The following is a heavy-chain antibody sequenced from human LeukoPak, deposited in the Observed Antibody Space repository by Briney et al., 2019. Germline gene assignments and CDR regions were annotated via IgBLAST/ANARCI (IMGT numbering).Heavy chain of an antibody. CDR3: AREDPESYGMDV. CDR1: GLTFSMYW. D-gene: IGHD1-14*01. Sequence: GGSLRLSCAASGLTFSMYWMSWVRPPPGEGLEWVTNIKKDGIEKNYVDSVKGRFTISRGNAKNSLYLQMNSLRAEDTAVYYCAREDPESYGMDVWGKGTTVTVSS. J-gene: IGHJ6*04. CDR2: IKKDGIEK. V-gene: IGHV3-7*03.